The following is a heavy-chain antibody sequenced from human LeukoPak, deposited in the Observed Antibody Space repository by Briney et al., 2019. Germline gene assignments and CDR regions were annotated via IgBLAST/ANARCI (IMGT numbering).Heavy chain of an antibody. CDR1: GFTFSSYA. CDR2: ISSSSSYI. CDR3: ARDPSQQQLATNFDY. V-gene: IGHV3-21*01. Sequence: PGGSLRLSCAASGFTFSSYAMSWVRQAPGKGLEWVSSISSSSSYIYYADSVKGRFTISRDNAKNSLYLQMNSLRAEDTAVYYCARDPSQQQLATNFDYWGQGTLVTVSS. D-gene: IGHD6-13*01. J-gene: IGHJ4*02.